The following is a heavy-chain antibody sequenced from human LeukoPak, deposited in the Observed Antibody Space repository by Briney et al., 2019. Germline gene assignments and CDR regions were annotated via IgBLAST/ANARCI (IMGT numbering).Heavy chain of an antibody. V-gene: IGHV1-69*05. Sequence: SVKVSCTASGGTFSSYAISWVRQAPGQGLEWMGRIIPIFGTANYAQKFQGRVTITTDESTSTAYMELSSLRSEDTAVYYCARATTLYYYDSSGIDAFDIWSQGTMVTVSS. CDR3: ARATTLYYYDSSGIDAFDI. J-gene: IGHJ3*02. D-gene: IGHD3-22*01. CDR1: GGTFSSYA. CDR2: IIPIFGTA.